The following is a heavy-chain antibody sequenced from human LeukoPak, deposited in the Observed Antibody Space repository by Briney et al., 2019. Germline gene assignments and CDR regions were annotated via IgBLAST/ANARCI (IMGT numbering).Heavy chain of an antibody. CDR2: IHYSGST. V-gene: IGHV4-61*01. J-gene: IGHJ4*02. CDR3: ARRRYNIDY. D-gene: IGHD1-1*01. CDR1: GGSFSSGNYY. Sequence: SETLSLTCTVSGGSFSSGNYYWSWIRQPPGKRLEWIGYIHYSGSTNYNPSLKSRVTISVDTSKNQFSLKLSSVTAADTAVYYCARRRYNIDYWGQGTLVTVSS.